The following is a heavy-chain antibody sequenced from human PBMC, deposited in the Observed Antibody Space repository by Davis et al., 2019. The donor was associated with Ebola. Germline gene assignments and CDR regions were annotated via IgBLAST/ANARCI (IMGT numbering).Heavy chain of an antibody. Sequence: PSETLSLTCTVSGGSISSGGYYWSWIRQHPGKGLEWIGYIYYSGSTYYNPSLKSRVTISVDMSKNQFSLKLSSVTAADTAVYYCARASTYYDFWSGYPHPYYMDVWGKGTTVTVSS. V-gene: IGHV4-31*03. CDR2: IYYSGST. J-gene: IGHJ6*03. CDR1: GGSISSGGYY. CDR3: ARASTYYDFWSGYPHPYYMDV. D-gene: IGHD3-3*01.